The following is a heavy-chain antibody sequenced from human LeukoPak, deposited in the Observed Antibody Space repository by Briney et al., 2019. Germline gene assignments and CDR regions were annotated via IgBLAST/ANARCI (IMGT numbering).Heavy chain of an antibody. D-gene: IGHD2-15*01. CDR2: TSNNGGYT. V-gene: IGHV3-23*01. J-gene: IGHJ4*02. CDR3: AKQLGYCSDGSCYFPY. Sequence: PGMSLRLSCAASGFTFSSSAMSWVRQAPGKGLEWVSATSNNGGYTYYADSVQGRFTISRDNSKSTLCLQMNSLRAEDTAVYYCAKQLGYCSDGSCYFPYWGQGTLVTVSS. CDR1: GFTFSSSA.